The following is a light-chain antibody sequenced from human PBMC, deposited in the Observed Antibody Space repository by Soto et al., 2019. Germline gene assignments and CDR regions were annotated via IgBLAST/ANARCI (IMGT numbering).Light chain of an antibody. CDR1: QSLVYGRGNIY. CDR3: MQGTHWPFT. CDR2: YVS. J-gene: IGKJ3*01. V-gene: IGKV2-30*01. Sequence: DVVMTQSPLSLPVTLGQPASISCRSSQSLVYGRGNIYLNWFQQKPGQSPRRLIYYVSNRASGVPDRFSGGGSGTNFTLKISRVEAEDVGVYYCMQGTHWPFTLGPGTKVDIK.